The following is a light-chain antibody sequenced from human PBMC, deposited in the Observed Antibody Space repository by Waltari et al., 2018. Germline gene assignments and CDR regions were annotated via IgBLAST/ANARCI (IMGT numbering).Light chain of an antibody. CDR2: DVS. CDR1: STHVGVYNS. Sequence: QSALTQPASVSGSPGQSVTIFCAGTSTHVGVYNSVSWYQEYPGQAPRVIIYDVSDRPSGVSDRFSGSKSGNTASLTISGLQAEDEADYYCSSQSSNDVVLFGGGTKLTVL. CDR3: SSQSSNDVVL. J-gene: IGLJ2*01. V-gene: IGLV2-14*01.